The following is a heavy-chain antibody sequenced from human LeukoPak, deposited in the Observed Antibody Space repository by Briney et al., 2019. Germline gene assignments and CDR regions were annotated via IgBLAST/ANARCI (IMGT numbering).Heavy chain of an antibody. J-gene: IGHJ4*02. CDR2: INPNSGGT. CDR3: ARRRGAAMVLAGAEFDY. V-gene: IGHV1-2*02. Sequence: ASVKVSCKASGYTFTGYYMHWVRQAPGQGLEWMGWINPNSGGTNYAQKFQGRVTMTRDTSISTAYMELSRLRSDDTAVYYCARRRGAAMVLAGAEFDYWGQGTLATVSS. CDR1: GYTFTGYY. D-gene: IGHD5-18*01.